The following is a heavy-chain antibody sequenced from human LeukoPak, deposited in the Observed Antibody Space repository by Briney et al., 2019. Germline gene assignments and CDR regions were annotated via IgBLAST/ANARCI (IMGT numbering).Heavy chain of an antibody. D-gene: IGHD3-3*01. CDR3: ARAYYDFWSGYSTFSDY. CDR2: INPNTGDT. CDR1: GFTFNAYY. J-gene: IGHJ4*02. V-gene: IGHV1-2*02. Sequence: ASVKVSCKASGFTFNAYYIHWVRQAPGQGLEWMGWINPNTGDTNFAQKFQGRVTITRNTSISTAYMELSSLRSEDTAVYYCARAYYDFWSGYSTFSDYWGQGTLVTVSS.